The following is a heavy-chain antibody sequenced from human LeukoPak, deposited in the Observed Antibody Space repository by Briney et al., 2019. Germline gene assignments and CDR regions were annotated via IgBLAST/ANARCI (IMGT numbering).Heavy chain of an antibody. CDR3: ARDHSSWELPSDY. J-gene: IGHJ4*02. Sequence: GGSLRLSCAASGFTFSSYWMHWVRQAPGKGLVWVSRINSDGSTISYADSVKGRFTISRDNAKNTLYLQMNSLGAEDTAVYYCARDHSSWELPSDYWGQGTLVTVSS. D-gene: IGHD6-13*01. CDR1: GFTFSSYW. V-gene: IGHV3-74*01. CDR2: INSDGSTI.